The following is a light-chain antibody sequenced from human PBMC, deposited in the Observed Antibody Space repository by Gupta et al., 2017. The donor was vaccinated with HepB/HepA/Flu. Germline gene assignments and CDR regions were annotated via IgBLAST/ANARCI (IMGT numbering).Light chain of an antibody. V-gene: IGLV1-44*01. CDR1: SSNIGRNT. CDR2: NNN. Sequence: QSVLTQPPSASGTPGQRATISCPGSSSNIGRNTVNWYQQLPGTAPKLLIYNNNQRPSGVPDRFSGSKSGTSASLAISGLQSEDEAVYYCAAWDDSLNGREVFGTGTEVTVL. J-gene: IGLJ1*01. CDR3: AAWDDSLNGREV.